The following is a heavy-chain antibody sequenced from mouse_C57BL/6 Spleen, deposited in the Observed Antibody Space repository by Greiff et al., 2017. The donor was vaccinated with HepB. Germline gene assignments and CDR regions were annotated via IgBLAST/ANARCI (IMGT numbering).Heavy chain of an antibody. J-gene: IGHJ3*01. Sequence: QVQLQQPGAELVKPGASVKLSCKASGYTFTSYWMHWVKQRPGQGLEWIGMIHPNSGSTNYNEKFKSKATLTVDKSSSTAYMQLSSLTSEDSAVYYCARSESYYDYDEGRVAYWGQGTLVTVSA. D-gene: IGHD2-4*01. CDR1: GYTFTSYW. V-gene: IGHV1-64*01. CDR3: ARSESYYDYDEGRVAY. CDR2: IHPNSGST.